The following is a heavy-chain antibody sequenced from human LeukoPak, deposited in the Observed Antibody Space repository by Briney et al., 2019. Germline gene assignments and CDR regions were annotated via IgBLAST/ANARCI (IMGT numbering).Heavy chain of an antibody. CDR3: ASLGVVHYYGMDV. Sequence: SVKVSCKVSXXTXXEXXMHWVRQAPGKGLXWMGGFDPEDGETIYAQRFQGRVTMTEDTSTDTAYMERSSLRSEDTAVYYCASLGVVHYYGMDVWGQGTTVTVSS. V-gene: IGHV1-24*01. D-gene: IGHD3-16*01. CDR2: FDPEDGET. CDR1: XXTXXEXX. J-gene: IGHJ6*02.